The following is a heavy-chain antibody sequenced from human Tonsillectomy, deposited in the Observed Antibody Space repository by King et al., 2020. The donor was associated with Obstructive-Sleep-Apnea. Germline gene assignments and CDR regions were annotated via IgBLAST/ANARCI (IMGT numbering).Heavy chain of an antibody. Sequence: VQLVESGAEVKKPGASVKVSCKASGYTFTSYGISWVRQVPGQGPEWMGGINVYNGNTNYAQKLQGRVTMTTDTSTSTAYMELRSLRSDDTAVYYCARSRSAAAAGNFDYWGQGTLVTVSS. D-gene: IGHD6-13*01. CDR2: INVYNGNT. V-gene: IGHV1-18*04. CDR1: GYTFTSYG. CDR3: ARSRSAAAAGNFDY. J-gene: IGHJ4*02.